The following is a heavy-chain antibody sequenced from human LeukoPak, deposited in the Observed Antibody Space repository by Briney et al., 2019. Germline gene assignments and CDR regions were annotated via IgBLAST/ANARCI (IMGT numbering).Heavy chain of an antibody. J-gene: IGHJ4*02. Sequence: ASVKVSCKASGYTFTGYYMHWVRQAPGQGLEWMGWINPNSGGTNYAQKFQGRVTMTRDTSISTAYMELSRLRSDDTAVHYCARDLLNAYYDFWSGYHSPLWYFDYWGQGTLVTVSS. CDR1: GYTFTGYY. V-gene: IGHV1-2*02. CDR3: ARDLLNAYYDFWSGYHSPLWYFDY. D-gene: IGHD3-3*01. CDR2: INPNSGGT.